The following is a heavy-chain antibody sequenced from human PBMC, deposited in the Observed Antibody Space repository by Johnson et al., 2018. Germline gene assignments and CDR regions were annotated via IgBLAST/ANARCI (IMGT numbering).Heavy chain of an antibody. J-gene: IGHJ3*02. D-gene: IGHD6-19*01. Sequence: QVQLVQAGPGLVKPSQTLSLTCAISGDSVSSNSAAWNWIRQSPSRGLEWLGRTYYRSKWHNDYAVSVNSRITINTDTSKTQFSLPLNSVTPEDTDVYYCAFGYSSGWDALDIWGQGTMVTVSS. CDR3: AFGYSSGWDALDI. CDR2: TYYRSKWHN. V-gene: IGHV6-1*01. CDR1: GDSVSSNSAA.